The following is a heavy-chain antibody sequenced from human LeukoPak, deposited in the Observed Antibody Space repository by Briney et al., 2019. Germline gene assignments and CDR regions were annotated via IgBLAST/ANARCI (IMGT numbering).Heavy chain of an antibody. J-gene: IGHJ4*02. CDR2: ISWNSRSI. CDR1: GFTFDNYA. V-gene: IGHV3-9*01. Sequence: GGSLRLSCAASGFTFDNYAMHWIRQAPGKGLEWVSGISWNSRSIGYADSVRGRFAMSRDNAKNSLYLQMNSLRVEDTAVYYCARKTGDCWGQGTLVIVSS. CDR3: ARKTGDC. D-gene: IGHD1-14*01.